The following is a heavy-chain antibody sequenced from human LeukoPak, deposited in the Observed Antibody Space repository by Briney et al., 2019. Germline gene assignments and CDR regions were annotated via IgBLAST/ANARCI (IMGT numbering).Heavy chain of an antibody. CDR3: VRDRAVSPFPPDAFDM. Sequence: GGSLRLSCAASGFTFSNYWMHRVRQAPGKGLVWVSRTNSDGRSTKYADSVKGRFAISRDNAKNTLYLQMNSLRAEDTAVYYCVRDRAVSPFPPDAFDMWGQGTMVTVAS. CDR2: TNSDGRST. CDR1: GFTFSNYW. J-gene: IGHJ3*02. D-gene: IGHD4-17*01. V-gene: IGHV3-74*01.